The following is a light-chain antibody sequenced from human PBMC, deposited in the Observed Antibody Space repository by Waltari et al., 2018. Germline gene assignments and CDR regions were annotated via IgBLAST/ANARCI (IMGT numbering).Light chain of an antibody. CDR2: DAS. Sequence: DIQMTQSPSTLSASVGDRVTITCRASQSISGWLACYQQKPGKAPNLLIYDASNLEIGVPSSFRGSGSGTEFSLTISSLQSEDFATYYCQQYNSYPWTFGQGTKVEIK. V-gene: IGKV1-5*01. CDR1: QSISGW. J-gene: IGKJ1*01. CDR3: QQYNSYPWT.